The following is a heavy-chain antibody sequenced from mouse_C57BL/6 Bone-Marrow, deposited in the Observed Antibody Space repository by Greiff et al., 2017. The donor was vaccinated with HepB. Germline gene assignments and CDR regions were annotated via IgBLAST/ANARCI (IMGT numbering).Heavy chain of an antibody. CDR2: ISYSGST. J-gene: IGHJ2*01. V-gene: IGHV3-8*01. CDR3: ARWGRTPYYFDY. D-gene: IGHD1-1*01. Sequence: VQLKESGPGLAKPSQTLSLTCSVTGYSITSYYWNWIRKFPGNKLEYMGYISYSGSTYYNPSLKSRISITRDTSKNQYYLQLNSVTTEDTATYYCARWGRTPYYFDYWGQGTTLTVSS. CDR1: GYSITSYY.